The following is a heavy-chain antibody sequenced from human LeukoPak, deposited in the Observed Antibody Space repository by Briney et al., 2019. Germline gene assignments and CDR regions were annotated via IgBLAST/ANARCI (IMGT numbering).Heavy chain of an antibody. Sequence: SETLSLTCTVSGGSISSGDYYWSWIRQPPGKGLEWIGYIYYSGSTNYNPSLKSRVTISVDTSKNQFSLKLSSVTAADTAVYYCARYLRDYYGSGARSAFDIWGQGTMVTVSS. D-gene: IGHD3-10*01. V-gene: IGHV4-30-4*01. J-gene: IGHJ3*02. CDR3: ARYLRDYYGSGARSAFDI. CDR2: IYYSGST. CDR1: GGSISSGDYY.